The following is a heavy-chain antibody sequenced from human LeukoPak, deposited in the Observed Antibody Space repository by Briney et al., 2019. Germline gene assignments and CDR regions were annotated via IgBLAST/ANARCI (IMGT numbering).Heavy chain of an antibody. CDR1: GFTFDSYG. V-gene: IGHV3-20*04. J-gene: IGHJ6*03. Sequence: GGSLTLSCAASGFTFDSYGMSWVRQAPGKGLEWVSGINWNGGSTVYADFVKGRFTISRDNAKNSLYLQMNSLRAEDTALYYCASNPGGHYYYSMDVWGKGTTVTVTS. D-gene: IGHD2-21*01. CDR3: ASNPGGHYYYSMDV. CDR2: INWNGGST.